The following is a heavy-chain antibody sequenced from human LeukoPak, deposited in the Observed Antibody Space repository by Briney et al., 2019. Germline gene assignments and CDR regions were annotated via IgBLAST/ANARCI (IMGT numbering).Heavy chain of an antibody. V-gene: IGHV3-48*04. D-gene: IGHD6-13*01. CDR3: ARDRKRQLDVYYYYGMDV. CDR1: GFTFSSYS. CDR2: ISSSSSTI. Sequence: QPGRSLRLSCVASGFTFSSYSMNWVRQAPGRGLEWVSYISSSSSTIYYADSVKGRFTISRDNAKNSLYLQMNSLRAEDTAVYYCARDRKRQLDVYYYYGMDVWGQGTTVTVSS. J-gene: IGHJ6*02.